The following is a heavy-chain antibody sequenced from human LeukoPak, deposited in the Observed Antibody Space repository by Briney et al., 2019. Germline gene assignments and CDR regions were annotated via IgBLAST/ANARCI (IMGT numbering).Heavy chain of an antibody. J-gene: IGHJ5*02. V-gene: IGHV4-34*01. CDR2: INHSGST. CDR3: ARGKRGFTVTTGGRWFDP. D-gene: IGHD4-11*01. Sequence: SETLSLTCAVYGGSFSGYYWSWIRQPPGKGLEWIGEINHSGSTNYNPSLKSRVTISVDTSKNQFSLKLSSVTAADTAVYYCARGKRGFTVTTGGRWFDPWGQGTLVTVFS. CDR1: GGSFSGYY.